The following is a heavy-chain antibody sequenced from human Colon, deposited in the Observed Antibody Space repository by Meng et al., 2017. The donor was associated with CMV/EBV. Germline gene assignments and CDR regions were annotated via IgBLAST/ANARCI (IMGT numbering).Heavy chain of an antibody. V-gene: IGHV3-30*02. CDR2: IRYDGSTK. Sequence: GGSLRLSCSVSGGSISSNNNYWDWIRQPPGMGLEWVAFIRYDGSTKYYQDSVNGRFTISRDNSKNTLYLQMNSLRPEDTAVYFCVTLIGLPCLWGQGTQVTVSS. CDR3: VTLIGLPCL. D-gene: IGHD5/OR15-5a*01. J-gene: IGHJ4*02. CDR1: GGSISSNN.